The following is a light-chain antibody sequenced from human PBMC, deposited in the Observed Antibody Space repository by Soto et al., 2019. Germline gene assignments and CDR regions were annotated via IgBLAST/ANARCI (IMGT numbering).Light chain of an antibody. V-gene: IGKV2-29*03. CDR3: MQSIQLPIT. CDR2: EVS. CDR1: QSLLQSDGKTY. J-gene: IGKJ5*01. Sequence: DIVMTQTPLSLSVTPGQSACMSCKSSQSLLQSDGKTYLFWYLQKPGQAPQLLTYEVSRRLSGVPDRISGSGSGTDFTLKISRVEAVDVGVYYCMQSIQLPITFGQGTRLEIK.